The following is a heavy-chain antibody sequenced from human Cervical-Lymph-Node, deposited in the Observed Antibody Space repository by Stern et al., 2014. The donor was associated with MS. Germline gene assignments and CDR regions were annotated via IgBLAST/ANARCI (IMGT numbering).Heavy chain of an antibody. Sequence: QVQLVQSGAEVKKPGASVKVSCTASGYTFTGFFLHWVRQATGQGLEWVGWINPNTGVTKSAQKFQGWVTLTRDTSINTVYMELNRLKSDDTAVFYCARGYPFFDNWGQGTLVTVSS. CDR1: GYTFTGFF. J-gene: IGHJ4*02. CDR2: INPNTGVT. V-gene: IGHV1-2*04. CDR3: ARGYPFFDN. D-gene: IGHD2-15*01.